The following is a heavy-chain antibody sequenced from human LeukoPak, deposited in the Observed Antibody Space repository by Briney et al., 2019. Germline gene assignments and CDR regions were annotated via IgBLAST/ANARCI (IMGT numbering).Heavy chain of an antibody. V-gene: IGHV3-23*01. CDR3: ARRLRSGWYTPVDY. CDR2: ISGSGGST. D-gene: IGHD6-19*01. J-gene: IGHJ4*02. Sequence: GGSLRLSCAASGFTFSSYAMSWVRQAPGKGLEWVSTISGSGGSTYYADSVKGRFTISRDNSMNTLYVQMNSLRAEDTAVYYCARRLRSGWYTPVDYWGQGTLVTVSS. CDR1: GFTFSSYA.